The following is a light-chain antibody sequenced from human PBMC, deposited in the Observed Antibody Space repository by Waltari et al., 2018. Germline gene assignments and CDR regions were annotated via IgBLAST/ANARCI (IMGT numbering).Light chain of an antibody. CDR2: WAS. V-gene: IGKV4-1*01. CDR3: QQYYTTPPT. Sequence: DIVMTQSPDSLAVSLGERATINCKSSRSVLYSSNNKNYLAWYQQKPGQPPKLLIYWASTRESGVPDRFSGSGSGTDFTLTISSLLAEDVALYYCQQYYTTPPTFGPGTKVDIK. CDR1: RSVLYSSNNKNY. J-gene: IGKJ3*01.